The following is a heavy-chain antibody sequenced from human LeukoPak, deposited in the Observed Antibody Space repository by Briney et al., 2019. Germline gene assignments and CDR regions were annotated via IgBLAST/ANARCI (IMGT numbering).Heavy chain of an antibody. CDR2: INHYGST. CDR3: ARAYRAHQTFHSYHFFDF. V-gene: IGHV4-34*01. J-gene: IGHJ4*02. CDR1: GGSFSGYY. D-gene: IGHD5-18*01. Sequence: SETLSLTCAVYGGSFSGYYWNWIRQPPGKGPEWIGEINHYGSTKYSPSLKSRVTISGDTSKNQFSLRLNSVTAADTAVYYSARAYRAHQTFHSYHFFDFWGRGTLVTVSS.